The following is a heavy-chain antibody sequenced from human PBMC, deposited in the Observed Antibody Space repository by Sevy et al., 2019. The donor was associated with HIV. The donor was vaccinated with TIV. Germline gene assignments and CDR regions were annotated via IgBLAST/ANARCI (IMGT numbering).Heavy chain of an antibody. D-gene: IGHD3-22*01. V-gene: IGHV1-18*01. CDR2: ISAYNGNT. J-gene: IGHJ3*02. CDR3: ARVGYYDSSGYPGDAFDI. Sequence: ASVKVSCKASGYTFTSYGISWVRQAPGQGLEWMGWISAYNGNTNYAQKLQGRVTMTTDTSTSTAYMERRSLRSDDTAVYYCARVGYYDSSGYPGDAFDIWGQGTMVTVSS. CDR1: GYTFTSYG.